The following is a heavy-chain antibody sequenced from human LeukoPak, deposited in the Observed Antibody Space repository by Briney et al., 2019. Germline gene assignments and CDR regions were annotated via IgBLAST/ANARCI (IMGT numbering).Heavy chain of an antibody. CDR3: ARSPARSNYDFWSGYFINDWFDP. Sequence: ASVKVSCKASGYTFTSYDINWVRQATGQGLEWMGWMNPNSGNTCYAQKFQGRVTMTRNTSISTAYMELSSLRSEDTAVYYCARSPARSNYDFWSGYFINDWFDPWGQGTLVTVSS. CDR1: GYTFTSYD. CDR2: MNPNSGNT. V-gene: IGHV1-8*01. J-gene: IGHJ5*02. D-gene: IGHD3-3*01.